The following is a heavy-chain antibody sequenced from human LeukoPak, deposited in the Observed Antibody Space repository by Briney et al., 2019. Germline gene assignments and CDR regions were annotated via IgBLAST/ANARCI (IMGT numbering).Heavy chain of an antibody. CDR2: ISGGGRST. J-gene: IGHJ4*02. CDR1: GFTFSTCA. Sequence: PGGSLRLSCAASGFTFSTCAMSWVRQAPGKGLEWVSTISGGGRSTDYADSVKGQFTISRDNSKNTLYLQMNTLRAEDTAVYSCAKISSVTANFDCWGQGTLVTISS. CDR3: AKISSVTANFDC. V-gene: IGHV3-23*01. D-gene: IGHD4-17*01.